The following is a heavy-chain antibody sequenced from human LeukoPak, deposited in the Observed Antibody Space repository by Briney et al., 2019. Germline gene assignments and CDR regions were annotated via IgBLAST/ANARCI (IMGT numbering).Heavy chain of an antibody. CDR3: AIGGDSSGYYSSGFDP. V-gene: IGHV1-18*01. D-gene: IGHD3-22*01. J-gene: IGHJ5*02. Sequence: ASVKVSCKASGYTFTSYGISWVRQAPGQGLEWMGWISAYNGNTNYAQKLQGRVTMTTDTSTSTAYMELRSLRSDDTAMYYCAIGGDSSGYYSSGFDPWGQGTLVTVSS. CDR2: ISAYNGNT. CDR1: GYTFTSYG.